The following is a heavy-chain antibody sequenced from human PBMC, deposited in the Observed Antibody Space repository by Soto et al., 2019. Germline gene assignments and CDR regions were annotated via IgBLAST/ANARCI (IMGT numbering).Heavy chain of an antibody. CDR2: ISGSGGST. CDR1: ELTFSSYA. CDR3: ARRSSGWYFDY. V-gene: IGHV3-23*01. J-gene: IGHJ4*02. D-gene: IGHD6-19*01. Sequence: EVQLLESGGGLVQPGGSLGLSFAASELTFSSYALGWVRRAPGKGLEWVSAISGSGGSTYYADSVKGRFTISRDNSKNTLYLQMNSLRAEDTAVYYCARRSSGWYFDYWGQGTLVTVSS.